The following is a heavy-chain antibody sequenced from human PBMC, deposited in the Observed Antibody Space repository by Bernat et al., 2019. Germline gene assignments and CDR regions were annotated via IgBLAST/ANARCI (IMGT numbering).Heavy chain of an antibody. CDR2: ISNDGSTK. CDR1: GFTFSSYG. D-gene: IGHD1-26*01. CDR3: AKEKGGNYMPLAY. V-gene: IGHV3-30*18. Sequence: QVQLVESGGGVVQPGRSLRLSCAASGFTFSSYGMQWVRQAPGKGLEWVAVISNDGSTKHYADSVNGRFTVSRDNSKNTLYLQMNNLRAEDTAVYYCAKEKGGNYMPLAYWGQEPLLTVS. J-gene: IGHJ4*02.